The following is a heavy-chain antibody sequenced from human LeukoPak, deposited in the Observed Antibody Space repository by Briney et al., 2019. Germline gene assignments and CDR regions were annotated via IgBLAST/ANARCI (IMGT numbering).Heavy chain of an antibody. V-gene: IGHV3-7*01. J-gene: IGHJ4*02. CDR2: IKEDGSQT. CDR3: ANSLDY. CDR1: GFTFSRSW. D-gene: IGHD2-21*01. Sequence: GGSMRLSCVASGFTFSRSWMDWVRQAPGKGLEWVANIKEDGSQTYYVDSAKGRFTISRDNAKNSLYLQMDSLRVEDTAIYYCANSLDYWGRGTLVTVSS.